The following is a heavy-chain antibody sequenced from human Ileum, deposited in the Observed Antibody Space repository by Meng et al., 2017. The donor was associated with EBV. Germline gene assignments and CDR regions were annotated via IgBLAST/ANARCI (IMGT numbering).Heavy chain of an antibody. CDR2: NNHSGST. Sequence: QGGPRQGGARLLQPSWALSLTCAVYAGSFSSYYWSCIRQPPGKGLEWIGENNHSGSTNYNPSLKSRVTISVDTSKNQFSLKLRSVTAAETAVYYCARGNKVSDRGFDYWGQGTLVTVSS. CDR3: ARGNKVSDRGFDY. V-gene: IGHV4-34*01. J-gene: IGHJ4*02. D-gene: IGHD3-10*01. CDR1: AGSFSSYY.